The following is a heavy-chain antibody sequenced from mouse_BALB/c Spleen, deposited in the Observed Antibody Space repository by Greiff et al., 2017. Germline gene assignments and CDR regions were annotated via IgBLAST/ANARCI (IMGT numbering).Heavy chain of an antibody. D-gene: IGHD1-1*01. V-gene: IGHV3-8*02. Sequence: EVKVVESGPSLVKPSQTLSLTCSVTGDSITSGYWNWIRKFPGNKLEYMGYISYSGSTYYNPSLKSRISITRDTSKNQYYLQLNSVTTEDTATYYCARFYYYGSSYHWYFDVWGAGTTVTVSS. CDR2: ISYSGST. J-gene: IGHJ1*01. CDR3: ARFYYYGSSYHWYFDV. CDR1: GDSITSGY.